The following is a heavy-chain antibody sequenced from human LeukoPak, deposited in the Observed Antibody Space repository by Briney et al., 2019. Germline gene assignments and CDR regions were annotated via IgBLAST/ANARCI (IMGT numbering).Heavy chain of an antibody. Sequence: PGGSLRLSCAASGFTFSSYGMHWVRQAPGKGLEWVAVIWYGGSNKYYADSVKGRFTISRDNSKNTLYLQMNSLRAEDTAVYYCARDGTSGLRYFDWLLRFWFDYWGQGTLVTVSS. V-gene: IGHV3-33*08. J-gene: IGHJ4*02. CDR3: ARDGTSGLRYFDWLLRFWFDY. D-gene: IGHD3-9*01. CDR2: IWYGGSNK. CDR1: GFTFSSYG.